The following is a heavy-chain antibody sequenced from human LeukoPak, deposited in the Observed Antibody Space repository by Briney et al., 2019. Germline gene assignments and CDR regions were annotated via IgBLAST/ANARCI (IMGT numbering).Heavy chain of an antibody. J-gene: IGHJ5*02. CDR2: INHSGST. V-gene: IGHV4-34*01. Sequence: SGTLSLTCAVYGGSFSGYYWSWIRQPPGKGLEWIGEINHSGSTNYNPSLKSRVTISVDTSKNQFPLKLSSVTAADTAVYYCARHLRSITMVRGPWFDPWGQGTLVTVSS. D-gene: IGHD3-10*01. CDR1: GGSFSGYY. CDR3: ARHLRSITMVRGPWFDP.